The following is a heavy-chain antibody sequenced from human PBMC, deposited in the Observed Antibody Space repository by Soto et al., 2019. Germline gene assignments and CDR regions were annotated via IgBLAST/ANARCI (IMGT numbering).Heavy chain of an antibody. CDR3: ARQPVAPFDY. V-gene: IGHV4-39*01. J-gene: IGHJ4*02. D-gene: IGHD5-12*01. Sequence: QLQLQDSGPGLVKPSETLSLTCTVSGGSVSSSTYYWGWIRQPPGKGLEWIGSVYYSGSTFSNPSLKSRVTLSLDTSQNQFSLKLSSVTAADTAVYYCARQPVAPFDYWGQGTLVTVSS. CDR1: GGSVSSSTYY. CDR2: VYYSGST.